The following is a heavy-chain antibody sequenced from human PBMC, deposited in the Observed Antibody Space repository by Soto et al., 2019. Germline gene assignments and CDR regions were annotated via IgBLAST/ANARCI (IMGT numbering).Heavy chain of an antibody. Sequence: QVQLVQSGAEVKKPGSSVKVSGAASGGSLNNYAVSWVRRTPGQGFEWLGEIIPAFGTPNYAQKFQDRVTITADVLTNTVFMELSSLRSEDTAEYYCAREGLRRGALDYWGQGSLVTVSS. CDR3: AREGLRRGALDY. CDR2: IIPAFGTP. J-gene: IGHJ4*02. D-gene: IGHD6-6*01. V-gene: IGHV1-69*01. CDR1: GGSLNNYA.